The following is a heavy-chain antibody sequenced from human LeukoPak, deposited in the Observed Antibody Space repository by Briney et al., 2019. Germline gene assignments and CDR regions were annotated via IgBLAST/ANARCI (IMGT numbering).Heavy chain of an antibody. J-gene: IGHJ3*02. V-gene: IGHV1-2*02. CDR1: GYTYTGYY. CDR2: INPNSGGT. D-gene: IGHD3-10*01. CDR3: ARGRSAGSDAFDI. Sequence: ASVKVSCKASGYTYTGYYMHWVRQAPGQGLEWMGWINPNSGGTNYAQKFQGRVTMTRDTSISTAYMELSRLRSDDTAVYYCARGRSAGSDAFDIWGQGTMVTVSS.